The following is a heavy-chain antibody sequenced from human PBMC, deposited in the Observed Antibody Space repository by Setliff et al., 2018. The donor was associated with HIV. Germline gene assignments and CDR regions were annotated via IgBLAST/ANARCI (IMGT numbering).Heavy chain of an antibody. CDR2: INHSANT. CDR1: GGSFSGNY. CDR3: ARHAAGPDGPFDY. V-gene: IGHV4-34*01. Sequence: PSETLSLTCAVYGGSFSGNYWNWIRQPPGKGLEWIGEINHSANTNYSPSLKSRLTISVDTSKNQFSLKLSSVIAADTAVYYCARHAAGPDGPFDYWGQGTLVTVSS. D-gene: IGHD2-2*01. J-gene: IGHJ4*02.